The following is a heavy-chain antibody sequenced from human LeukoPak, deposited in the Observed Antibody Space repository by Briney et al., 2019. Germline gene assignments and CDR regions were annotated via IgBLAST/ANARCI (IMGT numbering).Heavy chain of an antibody. CDR3: ARDGGWQQTDAFDI. CDR2: ISYDGSNK. Sequence: GGSLRLSCAASGFTFSSYAMHWVRQAPGKGLEGVAVISYDGSNKYYADSVKGRFAISRDNSKNTLYLQMNSLRAEDTAVYYCARDGGWQQTDAFDIWGQGTMVTVSS. V-gene: IGHV3-30*09. D-gene: IGHD6-13*01. J-gene: IGHJ3*02. CDR1: GFTFSSYA.